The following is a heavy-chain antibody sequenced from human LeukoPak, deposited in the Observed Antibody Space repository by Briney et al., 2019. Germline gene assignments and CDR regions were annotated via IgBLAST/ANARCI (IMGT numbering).Heavy chain of an antibody. CDR1: GYSFTSYW. CDR2: IYPGDSDT. D-gene: IGHD2-21*02. V-gene: IGHV5-51*01. J-gene: IGHJ3*02. Sequence: GESLKISCKGSGYSFTSYWIGWVRQMPGKGLEWMGIIYPGDSDTRYSPSFRGQVTISADKSISTAYLQWSSLKASDTAMYYCARLGYCGGDCYSDAFDIWGQGTMVTVSS. CDR3: ARLGYCGGDCYSDAFDI.